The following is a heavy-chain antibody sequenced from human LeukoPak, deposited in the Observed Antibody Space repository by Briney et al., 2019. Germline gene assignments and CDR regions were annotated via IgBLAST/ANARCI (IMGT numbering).Heavy chain of an antibody. Sequence: GGSLRLSCAASGFTFSSYSMNWVRQAPGKGLEWVSYISSSSSTIYYADSVKGRFTISRDNAKNSLYLQMNSLRAEDTAVYYCARRGRGIVATIDYWGQGTLVTVSS. CDR3: ARRGRGIVATIDY. V-gene: IGHV3-48*04. CDR2: ISSSSSTI. CDR1: GFTFSSYS. D-gene: IGHD5-12*01. J-gene: IGHJ4*02.